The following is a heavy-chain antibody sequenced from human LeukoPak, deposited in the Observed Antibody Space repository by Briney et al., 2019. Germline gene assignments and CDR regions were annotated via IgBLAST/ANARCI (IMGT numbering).Heavy chain of an antibody. Sequence: GGSLRLSCAASGFPFNIYWMHWVRQAPGKGLVWVSHIASDGTTRGYADSVKGRFTISRDNVKNTLYLQMNSLRDEDTAVYYCARGSGFGVWGQGTLVTVSS. CDR2: IASDGTTR. CDR3: ARGSGFGV. V-gene: IGHV3-74*01. CDR1: GFPFNIYW. D-gene: IGHD3-9*01. J-gene: IGHJ4*02.